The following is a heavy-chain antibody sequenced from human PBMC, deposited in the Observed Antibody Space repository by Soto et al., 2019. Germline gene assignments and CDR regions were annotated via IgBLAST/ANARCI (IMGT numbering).Heavy chain of an antibody. CDR1: GGSFSCYY. V-gene: IGHV4-34*01. CDR2: INHSGST. Sequence: SETLSLKCAVYGGSFSCYYWSWIRQAPGKGLEWIGEINHSGSTNYNPSLKSRVTISVDTSKNQFSLKLSSVTAADTAVYYCAREAAAAGTPTRYFQHWGQGTLVTVSS. D-gene: IGHD6-13*01. J-gene: IGHJ1*01. CDR3: AREAAAAGTPTRYFQH.